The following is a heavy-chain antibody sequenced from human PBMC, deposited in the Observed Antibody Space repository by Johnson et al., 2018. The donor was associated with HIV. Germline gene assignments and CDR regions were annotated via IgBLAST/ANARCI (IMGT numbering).Heavy chain of an antibody. CDR3: ARTRSGSFPHSDPFDT. J-gene: IGHJ3*02. Sequence: GGVVQPGRSLRLSCAASGFTFSSYGMHWVRQAPGKGLEWVALISYDGSNKYYADSVKGRFTISRDNSKNTLSLQMNSLTAGDTAVYYCARTRSGSFPHSDPFDTWGQGTMVTVSS. CDR2: ISYDGSNK. CDR1: GFTFSSYG. D-gene: IGHD1-26*01. V-gene: IGHV3-30*03.